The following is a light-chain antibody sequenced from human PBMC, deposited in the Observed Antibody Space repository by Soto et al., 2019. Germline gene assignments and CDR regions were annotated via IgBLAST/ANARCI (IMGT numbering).Light chain of an antibody. CDR2: DAS. J-gene: IGKJ1*01. CDR3: QQYASSPRT. V-gene: IGKV3-20*01. Sequence: EIVLTQSPATLSLSPGERATLSCRSSQSVSSYLAWYQQKPGQAPRLLIYDASTRATGIPARFSASGSGTDFNLTISRLEPEDFGVYYCQQYASSPRTFGQGTKVDIK. CDR1: QSVSSY.